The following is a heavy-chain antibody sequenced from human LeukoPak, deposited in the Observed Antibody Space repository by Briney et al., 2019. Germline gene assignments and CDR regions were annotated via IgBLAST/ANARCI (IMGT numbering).Heavy chain of an antibody. CDR1: GGSINSYD. CDR2: IYPSGNT. D-gene: IGHD3-9*01. J-gene: IGHJ5*02. V-gene: IGHV4-4*07. Sequence: PSETLSLTCTASGGSINSYDWSWIRQPAGKGLEWIGRIYPSGNTNYNPSLKSRVTMSIDTSKNQFSLKVNSVTAADTAVYYCARAGGAGFDILTGYYNWFDPWGQGTLVTVSS. CDR3: ARAGGAGFDILTGYYNWFDP.